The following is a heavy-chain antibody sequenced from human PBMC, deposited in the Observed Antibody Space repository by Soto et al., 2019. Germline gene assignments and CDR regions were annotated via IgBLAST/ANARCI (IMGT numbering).Heavy chain of an antibody. J-gene: IGHJ6*02. CDR2: IIPIFGTA. Sequence: RASVKVSCKASGGTFSSYAISWVRQAPGQGLEWMGGIIPIFGTANYAQKFQGRVTITADESTSTAYMELSSLRSEDTAVYYCARARRNPGYSYGDYYGMDVWGQGTTVTVSS. V-gene: IGHV1-69*13. CDR3: ARARRNPGYSYGDYYGMDV. CDR1: GGTFSSYA. D-gene: IGHD5-18*01.